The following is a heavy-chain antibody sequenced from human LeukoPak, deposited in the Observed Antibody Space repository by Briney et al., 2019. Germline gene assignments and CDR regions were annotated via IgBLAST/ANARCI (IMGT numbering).Heavy chain of an antibody. CDR2: ISSSSSYI. D-gene: IGHD3-22*01. CDR1: GFTFSSYS. V-gene: IGHV3-21*01. J-gene: IGHJ5*02. Sequence: GGSLRLSCAASGFTFSSYSMNWVRQAPGKGLEWVSSISSSSSYIYYADSVKGRFTISRENAKNSLYLQMNSLRAGDTAVYYCARGNSYYYDSSGHDGWFDPWGQGTLVTVSS. CDR3: ARGNSYYYDSSGHDGWFDP.